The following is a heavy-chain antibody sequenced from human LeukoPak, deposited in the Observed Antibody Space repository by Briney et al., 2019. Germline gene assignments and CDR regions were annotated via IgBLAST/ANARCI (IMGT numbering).Heavy chain of an antibody. D-gene: IGHD2-21*01. J-gene: IGHJ6*04. V-gene: IGHV3-53*01. CDR3: ARDIGDPYYYYYGMDV. Sequence: GGSLRLSCAASGFTVSSNYISWVRQAPGKGLEWVSVIYSGGSTYYADSVKGRFTISRDNSKKTLYLQMNSLRAEDTAVYYCARDIGDPYYYYYGMDVWGKGTTVTVSS. CDR2: IYSGGST. CDR1: GFTVSSNY.